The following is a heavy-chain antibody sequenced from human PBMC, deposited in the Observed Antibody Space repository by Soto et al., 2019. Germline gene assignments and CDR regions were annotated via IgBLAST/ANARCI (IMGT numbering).Heavy chain of an antibody. J-gene: IGHJ4*01. CDR3: ARRDGSGIYYFDS. D-gene: IGHD3-10*01. Sequence: PGECLKISCKVSGYSLRFCCISCVPHVPGKGLEWMGIIYPGNSDTRYSPSFQGQVTISADKSINTAYLQWSSLKASDTAMYYCARRDGSGIYYFDSWGQGTLVTVSS. CDR1: GYSLRFCC. V-gene: IGHV5-51*01. CDR2: IYPGNSDT.